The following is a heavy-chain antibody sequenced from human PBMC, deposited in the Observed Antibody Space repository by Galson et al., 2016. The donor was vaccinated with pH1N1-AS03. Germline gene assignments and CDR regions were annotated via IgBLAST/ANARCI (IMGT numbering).Heavy chain of an antibody. D-gene: IGHD3-22*01. J-gene: IGHJ4*02. CDR2: IYYTGNT. V-gene: IGHV4-59*01. CDR3: ARAGPSGYADFDY. Sequence: LTCPISGDSFSNYYWSWIRETPRRGLEWVGYIYYTGNTKNNPSLESRVIISLDTSKNQFSLTLKSVTAADTAVYYCARAGPSGYADFDYWSQGILVTVSS. CDR1: GDSFSNYY.